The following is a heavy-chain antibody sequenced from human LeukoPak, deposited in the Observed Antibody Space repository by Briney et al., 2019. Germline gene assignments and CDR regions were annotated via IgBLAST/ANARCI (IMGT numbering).Heavy chain of an antibody. V-gene: IGHV3-30*03. CDR1: GFLFNNYG. Sequence: PGRSLRLSCAASGFLFNNYGMQWVRQAPGKGLEWVAIISYDGSNEYYPDSVKGRFTISRDNSKNTLFLQMNSLRADDTALYYCARGPGAWPSHFDDWGQGTLVTVSS. J-gene: IGHJ4*02. CDR2: ISYDGSNE. CDR3: ARGPGAWPSHFDD.